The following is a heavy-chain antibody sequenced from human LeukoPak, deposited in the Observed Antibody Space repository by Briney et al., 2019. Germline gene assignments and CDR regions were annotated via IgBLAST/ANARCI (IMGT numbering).Heavy chain of an antibody. CDR2: IKTDGSEK. D-gene: IGHD7-27*01. V-gene: IGHV3-7*05. J-gene: IGHJ4*02. CDR1: GFIFSSYW. Sequence: PGGSLRLSCAASGFIFSSYWMTWVRQAPGKGLERVANIKTDGSEKYYVDSVKGRFTISRDNAKNSLYLQMNSLRAEDTAVYYCATLGGDYWGQGTLVTVSS. CDR3: ATLGGDY.